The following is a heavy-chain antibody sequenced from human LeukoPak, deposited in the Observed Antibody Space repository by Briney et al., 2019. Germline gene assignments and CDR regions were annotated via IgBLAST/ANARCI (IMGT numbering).Heavy chain of an antibody. CDR2: ISGNGGST. Sequence: GSLRLSCSASGFTFSSYAMHWVRQAPGKGLEYVSAISGNGGSTYYADSVKGRFTISRENSKNTLYLQTSSLRAEDTAVYYCVKDRSYGDYYFDYWAREPWSPSPQ. CDR1: GFTFSSYA. D-gene: IGHD4-17*01. J-gene: IGHJ4*02. V-gene: IGHV3-64D*06. CDR3: VKDRSYGDYYFDY.